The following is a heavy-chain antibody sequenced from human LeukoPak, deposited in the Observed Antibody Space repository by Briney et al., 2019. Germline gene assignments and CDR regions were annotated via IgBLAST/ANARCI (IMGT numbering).Heavy chain of an antibody. J-gene: IGHJ4*02. Sequence: SETLSLTCAVYGGTFSGYYWSWIRQPPGKGLEWIGEINPGGSTNYNPSLESRLTISVDPSKNQFSLKLTSVTAADTAIYYCAREDSSGGACTNFDYWGQGTLVTVSS. CDR3: AREDSSGGACTNFDY. CDR1: GGTFSGYY. CDR2: INPGGST. D-gene: IGHD3-22*01. V-gene: IGHV4-34*01.